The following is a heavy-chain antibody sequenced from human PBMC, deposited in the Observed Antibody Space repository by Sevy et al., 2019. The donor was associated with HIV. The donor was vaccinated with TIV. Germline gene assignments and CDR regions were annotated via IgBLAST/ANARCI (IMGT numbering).Heavy chain of an antibody. V-gene: IGHV3-23*01. CDR2: ISGSGDNT. CDR1: GFTFSNYA. Sequence: GGSLRLSCGASGFTFSNYAMSWVRQAPGKGLEWVSSISGSGDNTYYAASVKGRFTVSRDNSKNTMYLQMNSLRAEDTAVYYCAKDSGDDNYGLFDYWGQGTLLTVSS. J-gene: IGHJ4*02. CDR3: AKDSGDDNYGLFDY. D-gene: IGHD5-18*01.